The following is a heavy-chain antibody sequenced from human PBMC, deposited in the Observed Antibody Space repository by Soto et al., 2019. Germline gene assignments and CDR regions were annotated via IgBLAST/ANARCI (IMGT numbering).Heavy chain of an antibody. D-gene: IGHD2-15*01. CDR1: GYTFTYNF. J-gene: IGHJ4*02. CDR2: INPSGGTT. Sequence: ASVKVSCKASGYTFTYNFMHWVRQAPGQGLEWMGIINPSGGTTRAAQKFQGRVTMTRDTSTSTVYMELSSLGSEDTAVYYCARGPHIAVDHYKKYYFDYWGQGTLVTVSS. V-gene: IGHV1-46*01. CDR3: ARGPHIAVDHYKKYYFDY.